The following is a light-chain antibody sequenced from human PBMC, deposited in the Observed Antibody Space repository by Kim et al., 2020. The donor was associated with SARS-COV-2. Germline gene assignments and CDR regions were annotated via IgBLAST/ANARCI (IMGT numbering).Light chain of an antibody. V-gene: IGLV2-11*01. J-gene: IGLJ2*01. CDR3: CSYSASSVI. Sequence: QSALTQPRSVSGSPGQSVAISCTGVSSGVGVSDFVSWYQHHPGKAPKLMIYDVSKRSSGVPGRFSGSKSGNTASLIISGLQAEDEADYYRCSYSASSVIFGGGTQLTVL. CDR1: SSGVGVSDF. CDR2: DVS.